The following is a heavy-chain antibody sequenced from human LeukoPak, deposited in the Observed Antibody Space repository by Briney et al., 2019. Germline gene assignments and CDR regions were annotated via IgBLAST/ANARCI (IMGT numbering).Heavy chain of an antibody. CDR3: ARRVSYRNCFDP. Sequence: SETLSLTCTVSGGSINSYYWSWIRQPPGNGLEWIGHFYSSGSTSYNPSLMSRVTTSVDTSKNQFSLKLSSVTAADTAVYYCARRVSYRNCFDPWGQGTLVTVSS. CDR1: GGSINSYY. CDR2: FYSSGST. V-gene: IGHV4-4*08. J-gene: IGHJ5*02. D-gene: IGHD1-26*01.